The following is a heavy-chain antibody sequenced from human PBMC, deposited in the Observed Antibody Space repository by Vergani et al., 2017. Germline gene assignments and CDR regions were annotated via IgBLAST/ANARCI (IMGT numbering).Heavy chain of an antibody. V-gene: IGHV1-69*12. J-gene: IGHJ5*02. CDR1: GGSFSNSN. CDR2: IIPVFGIG. D-gene: IGHD2-2*01. CDR3: ARDSRYCSSTSCYVGRDWFDP. Sequence: QVHLVQSGAEVKKPGSSVKVSCKASGGSFSNSNINWVRQAPGQGLEWMGGIIPVFGIGKYAQSFQGRVTISADESSTIVYMEVRSLTFADTALYYCARDSRYCSSTSCYVGRDWFDPWGQGTLVTVSS.